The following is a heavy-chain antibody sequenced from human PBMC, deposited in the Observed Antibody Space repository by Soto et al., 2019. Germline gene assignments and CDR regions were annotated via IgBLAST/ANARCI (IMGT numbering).Heavy chain of an antibody. D-gene: IGHD2-15*01. J-gene: IGHJ4*02. CDR2: INPNSGGT. CDR1: GYTFTGYY. V-gene: IGHV1-2*02. Sequence: QVQLVQSGAEVKKPGASVKVSCKASGYTFTGYYIHWVRQAPGQGLEWMGWINPNSGGTTYPQKFQGRVTMTRDTSIRTVYMSLTGLESDDTAVYFCARGLAKGGGSAGFDYWGQGTLVAVSS. CDR3: ARGLAKGGGSAGFDY.